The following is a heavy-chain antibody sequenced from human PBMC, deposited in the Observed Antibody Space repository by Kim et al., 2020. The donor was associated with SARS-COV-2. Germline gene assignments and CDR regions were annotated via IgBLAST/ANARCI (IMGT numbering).Heavy chain of an antibody. Sequence: SETLSLTCAVYGGSFSGYYWSWIRQPPGKGLKWIGEINHSGSTNYNPSLKSRVTISVDTSKNQFSLKLSSVTAADTAVYYCARGGGVVVAAKLGMDVWGQGTTVTVSS. CDR1: GGSFSGYY. CDR3: ARGGGVVVAAKLGMDV. J-gene: IGHJ6*02. V-gene: IGHV4-34*01. D-gene: IGHD2-15*01. CDR2: INHSGST.